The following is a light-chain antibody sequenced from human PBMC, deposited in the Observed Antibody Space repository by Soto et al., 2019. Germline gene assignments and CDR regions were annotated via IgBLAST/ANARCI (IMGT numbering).Light chain of an antibody. V-gene: IGKV4-1*01. CDR1: QSVFFNSNNKNY. Sequence: DIVMTQSPDSLAVSLGERATINCKSSQSVFFNSNNKNYLAWYQQKPGQPPKLLIYWASTRESGVPDRFSGSRSGTDFSHTISSLPAEDVAVYDCQQYYYIPPTCGQGTKVEI. CDR3: QQYYYIPPT. CDR2: WAS. J-gene: IGKJ1*01.